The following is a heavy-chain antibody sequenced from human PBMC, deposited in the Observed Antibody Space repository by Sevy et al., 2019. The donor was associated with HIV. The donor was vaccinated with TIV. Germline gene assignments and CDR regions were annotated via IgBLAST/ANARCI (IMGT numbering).Heavy chain of an antibody. D-gene: IGHD2-15*01. CDR1: GFTFSSYA. J-gene: IGHJ5*02. V-gene: IGHV3-23*01. Sequence: GGSLRLSCAASGFTFSSYAMSWVRQAPGKGLEWVSAISGSGGSTYYADSVKGRFTISRDNSKNTLYLQMNGLRAEDTAVYYCAKGEGYCSGGSCNPGVSWGQGTLVTVSS. CDR3: AKGEGYCSGGSCNPGVS. CDR2: ISGSGGST.